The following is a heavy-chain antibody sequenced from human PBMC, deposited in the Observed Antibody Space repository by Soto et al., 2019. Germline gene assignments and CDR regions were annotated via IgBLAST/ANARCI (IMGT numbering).Heavy chain of an antibody. V-gene: IGHV1-18*01. Sequence: QVPLVQSGAEVKKPGASVKVSCKASGYIFSSHGISWVRQAPGRGLEWMAWISAYNGDRNYAETLQGRVTVTTDASTNTAYMELSSLRSDHTAVYYCAREAFDADYIDFWGQGTLVTVSS. CDR2: ISAYNGDR. CDR1: GYIFSSHG. J-gene: IGHJ4*02. CDR3: AREAFDADYIDF. D-gene: IGHD3-10*01.